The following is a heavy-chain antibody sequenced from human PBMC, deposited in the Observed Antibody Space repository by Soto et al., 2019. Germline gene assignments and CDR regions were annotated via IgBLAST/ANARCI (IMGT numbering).Heavy chain of an antibody. D-gene: IGHD4-17*01. V-gene: IGHV3-7*05. CDR1: GFTFSTYW. CDR2: IKPDGSEK. J-gene: IGHJ4*02. Sequence: PGGSLRLSCAASGFTFSTYWMTWVRRAPGKGLEWVANIKPDGSEKNYVDSVKGRFTISRDNAKSSLYLQMNSLRVEDTAVYYCARHPYGDLDYWGQGTLVTVSS. CDR3: ARHPYGDLDY.